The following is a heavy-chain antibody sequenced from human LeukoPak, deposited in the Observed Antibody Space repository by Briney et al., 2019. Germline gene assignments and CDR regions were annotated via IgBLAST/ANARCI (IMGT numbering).Heavy chain of an antibody. CDR1: GGSISSFY. V-gene: IGHV4-59*08. D-gene: IGHD2-2*01. CDR2: IYYSGST. J-gene: IGHJ4*02. Sequence: PSETLSLTCTVSGGSISSFYWSWIRQPPGXGLEWIGYIYYSGSTNYNPSLKSRVTISVDTSKNQFSLKFSSVTAADTALYWCARHNAPRRVGFDFWGQGILVTVSS. CDR3: ARHNAPRRVGFDF.